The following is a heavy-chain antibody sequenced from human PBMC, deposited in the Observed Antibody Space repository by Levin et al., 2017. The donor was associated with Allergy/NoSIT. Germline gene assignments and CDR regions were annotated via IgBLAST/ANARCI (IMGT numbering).Heavy chain of an antibody. Sequence: SETLSLTCTVSGGSISSGGYYWSWIRQHPGKGLEWIGYIYYSGSTYYNPSLKSRVTISVDTSKNQFSLKLSSVTAADTAVYYCASAGYSSGWYEDYWGQGTLVTVSS. CDR3: ASAGYSSGWYEDY. CDR1: GGSISSGGYY. J-gene: IGHJ4*02. D-gene: IGHD6-19*01. CDR2: IYYSGST. V-gene: IGHV4-31*03.